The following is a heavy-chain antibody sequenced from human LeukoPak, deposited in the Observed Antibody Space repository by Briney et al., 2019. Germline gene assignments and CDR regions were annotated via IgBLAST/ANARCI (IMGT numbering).Heavy chain of an antibody. CDR2: IYTSGST. CDR3: ARERKVATHWGGYFDY. CDR1: GGSISSYY. D-gene: IGHD5-12*01. J-gene: IGHJ4*02. Sequence: SETLSLTCTVSGGSISSYYWSWIRQPAGKGLEWIGRIYTSGSTNYNPSLKSRVTMSVDTSKNQFSLKLSSVTAADTAVYYCARERKVATHWGGYFDYWGQGTLVTVSS. V-gene: IGHV4-4*07.